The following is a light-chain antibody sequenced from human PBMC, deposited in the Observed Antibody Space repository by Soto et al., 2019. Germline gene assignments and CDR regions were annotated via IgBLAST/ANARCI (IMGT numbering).Light chain of an antibody. J-gene: IGKJ1*01. Sequence: EIVLTQSPGTLSLSPGERATLSCRASQSVSSSYLAWYQQKPGQAPRLLIYGASSRATGIPDRFSGSGSGTDFTLTIRRLEPEDFAVYHCQQYDTSPWTFGQGTKVEIK. CDR3: QQYDTSPWT. CDR2: GAS. V-gene: IGKV3-20*01. CDR1: QSVSSSY.